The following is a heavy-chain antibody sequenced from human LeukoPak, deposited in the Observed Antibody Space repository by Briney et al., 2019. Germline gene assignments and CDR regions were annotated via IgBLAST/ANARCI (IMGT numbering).Heavy chain of an antibody. CDR2: IYSSGST. D-gene: IGHD3-10*01. CDR3: ARSDGYGLVGI. J-gene: IGHJ3*02. CDR1: GGSISSSGHY. Sequence: PSETLSLTCTVSGGSISSSGHYWGWIRQPPGTTLEWIGSIYSSGSTYYNPSLKSRVIIIIDTPKNHFSLTLSSVTAADTAVYYCARSDGYGLVGIWGQGTMVTVSS. V-gene: IGHV4-39*07.